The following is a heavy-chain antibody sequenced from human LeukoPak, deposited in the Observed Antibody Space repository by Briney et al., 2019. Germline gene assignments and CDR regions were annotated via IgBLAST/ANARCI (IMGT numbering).Heavy chain of an antibody. V-gene: IGHV4-59*08. CDR1: GDSIRTDY. J-gene: IGHJ4*02. Sequence: PSETLSLTCIVSGDSIRTDYWSWIRQSPGKGLEWIGYINYNGNTEYNPFLRGRVTISVDRSKNHVSLKVRSVTAADTAMYYCARLDCISDRCYNYWGLGTLVTVSS. CDR3: ARLDCISDRCYNY. CDR2: INYNGNT. D-gene: IGHD2-15*01.